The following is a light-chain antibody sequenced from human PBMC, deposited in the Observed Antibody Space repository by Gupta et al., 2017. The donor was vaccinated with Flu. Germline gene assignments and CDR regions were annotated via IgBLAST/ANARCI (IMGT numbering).Light chain of an antibody. CDR3: QSYDSSLSDVV. CDR1: SSNIGAGYD. J-gene: IGLJ2*01. CDR2: GNS. Sequence: SVLTQPPSVSGAPGQRVPLSCPRCSSNIGAGYDVHWYQQLPGTAPKLLIYGNSNRPSGVPDRFSGSKSGTSASLAITGLQAEDEADYYCQSYDSSLSDVVFGGGTKLTVL. V-gene: IGLV1-40*01.